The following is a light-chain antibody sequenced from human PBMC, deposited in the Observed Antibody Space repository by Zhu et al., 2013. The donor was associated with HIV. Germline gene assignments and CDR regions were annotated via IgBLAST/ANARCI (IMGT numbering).Light chain of an antibody. Sequence: QSALTQPPSASGSPGQSVTISCTGTSSDVGGYNHVSWYQQYPGKAPKLMICDVTKRPSGVPDRFSGSKSGNTASLTVSGLQAEDEADYYCQSYDESLSAWVFGGGTKLTVL. V-gene: IGLV2-8*01. J-gene: IGLJ3*02. CDR1: SSDVGGYNH. CDR2: DVT. CDR3: QSYDESLSAWV.